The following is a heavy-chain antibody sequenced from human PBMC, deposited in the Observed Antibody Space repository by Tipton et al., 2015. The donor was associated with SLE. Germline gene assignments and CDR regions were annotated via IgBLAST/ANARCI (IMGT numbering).Heavy chain of an antibody. Sequence: TLSLTCTVSGGSLSSFYWSWIRQSPGKGLEWIGYIYYTGSTNYNPSLKSRVTISVDTSKNQFSLKLSSVTAADTAVYYCARDEVGAGAFDIWGQGTMVTVSS. CDR2: IYYTGST. V-gene: IGHV4-59*01. CDR1: GGSLSSFY. D-gene: IGHD1-26*01. J-gene: IGHJ3*02. CDR3: ARDEVGAGAFDI.